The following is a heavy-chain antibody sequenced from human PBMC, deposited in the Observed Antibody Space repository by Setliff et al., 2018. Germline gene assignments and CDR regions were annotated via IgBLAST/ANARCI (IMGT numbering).Heavy chain of an antibody. D-gene: IGHD5-18*01. Sequence: SLRLSCAASGFTFSSYAMSWVRQAPGKGLEWVSAISGSGGSTYYADSVKGRFTISRDISKNTVYLHMTSLRAEDTAMYYCAKRGDTRTLDYWGQGTLVTVSS. V-gene: IGHV3-23*01. CDR3: AKRGDTRTLDY. CDR2: ISGSGGST. CDR1: GFTFSSYA. J-gene: IGHJ4*02.